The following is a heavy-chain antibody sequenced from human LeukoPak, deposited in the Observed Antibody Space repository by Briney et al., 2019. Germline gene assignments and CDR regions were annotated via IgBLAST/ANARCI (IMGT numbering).Heavy chain of an antibody. Sequence: PGGSLRLSCAASGFTFSSYAMHWVRQAPGKGLEWVAVISYDGSNKYYADSVKGRFTISRDNSKNTLYLQMNSLRAEDTAVYYCARARPYYYDSSGRGMDVWGQGTTVTVSS. J-gene: IGHJ6*02. D-gene: IGHD3-22*01. CDR3: ARARPYYYDSSGRGMDV. V-gene: IGHV3-30-3*01. CDR2: ISYDGSNK. CDR1: GFTFSSYA.